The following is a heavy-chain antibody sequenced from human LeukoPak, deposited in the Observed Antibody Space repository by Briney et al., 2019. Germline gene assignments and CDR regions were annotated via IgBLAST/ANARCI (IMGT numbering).Heavy chain of an antibody. CDR1: GGSISSSSYY. CDR2: IYYSGST. Sequence: KPSETLSLTCTVSGGSISSSSYYWGWIRQPPGKGLEWIGSIYYSGSTYYNPSLKSRVTISVDTSKNQSSLKLSSVTAADTAVYYCARRANTMVRGVSYFDFWGQGTLVTVSS. J-gene: IGHJ4*02. D-gene: IGHD3-10*01. CDR3: ARRANTMVRGVSYFDF. V-gene: IGHV4-39*01.